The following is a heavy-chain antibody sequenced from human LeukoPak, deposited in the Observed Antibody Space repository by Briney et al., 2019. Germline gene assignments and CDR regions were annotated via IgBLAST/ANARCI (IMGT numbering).Heavy chain of an antibody. CDR1: GFTFSSYS. Sequence: PGGSLRLSCAASGFTFSSYSMNWVRQAPGKGLEWVSYISSSSSTIYYADFVKGRFTISRDNAKNSLYLQMNSLRAEDTAVYYCARGGPADYWGQGTLVTVSS. V-gene: IGHV3-48*04. J-gene: IGHJ4*02. D-gene: IGHD1-26*01. CDR3: ARGGPADY. CDR2: ISSSSSTI.